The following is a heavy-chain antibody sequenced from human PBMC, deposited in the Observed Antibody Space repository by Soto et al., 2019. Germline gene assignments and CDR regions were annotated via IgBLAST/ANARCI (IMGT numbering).Heavy chain of an antibody. J-gene: IGHJ4*02. CDR3: ARGLKYYGSGSYIDY. D-gene: IGHD3-10*01. CDR1: GGSISSGGYY. Sequence: SETLSLTCTVSGGSISSGGYYWSWIRQHPGKGLEWIGYIYYSGSTYYNPSLKSRVTISVDTSKNQFSLKLSSVTAADTAVYYCARGLKYYGSGSYIDYWGQGTLVTVSS. CDR2: IYYSGST. V-gene: IGHV4-31*03.